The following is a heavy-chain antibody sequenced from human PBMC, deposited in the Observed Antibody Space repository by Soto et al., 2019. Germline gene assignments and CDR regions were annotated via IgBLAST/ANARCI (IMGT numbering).Heavy chain of an antibody. D-gene: IGHD3-9*01. V-gene: IGHV3-15*07. CDR3: PTEYILTGYSPFDY. CDR2: IKSKTDGGTT. CDR1: XFTFSNAW. Sequence: PGGSLRLSCAASXFTFSNAWMNWVRQAPGKGLEWVGRIKSKTDGGTTDYAAPVKGRFTISRDDSKNTLYLQMNSLKTEDTAVYYCPTEYILTGYSPFDYWGQGTLVTVSS. J-gene: IGHJ4*02.